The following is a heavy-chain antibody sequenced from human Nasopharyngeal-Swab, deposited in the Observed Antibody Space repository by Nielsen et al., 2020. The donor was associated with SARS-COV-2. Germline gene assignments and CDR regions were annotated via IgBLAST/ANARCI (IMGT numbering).Heavy chain of an antibody. CDR3: ARGSFSSSWDLFDY. V-gene: IGHV6-1*01. CDR1: GGSVSSNSAA. Sequence: SETLSLTCAISGGSVSSNSAAWNWIRQSPSRGLEWLGRTYYRSKWYNDYAVSVKSRITINPDTSKNQFSLQLNSVTPEDTAVYYCARGSFSSSWDLFDYWGQGTLVTVSS. J-gene: IGHJ4*02. CDR2: TYYRSKWYN. D-gene: IGHD6-13*01.